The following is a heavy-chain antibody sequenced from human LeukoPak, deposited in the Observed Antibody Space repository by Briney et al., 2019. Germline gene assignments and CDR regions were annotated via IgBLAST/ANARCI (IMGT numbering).Heavy chain of an antibody. D-gene: IGHD3-10*01. CDR2: IYYTGT. V-gene: IGHV4-59*02. CDR3: AKDKYGSDETLNCFDP. Sequence: PSETLSLTCTVSGGSVTDYYWSWIRQSPGKGLEWIGYIYYTGTSYNPSLKSRVTISADTSKNQFSLKLISVTAADTAVYYCAKDKYGSDETLNCFDPWGQGTLVTVS. CDR1: GGSVTDYY. J-gene: IGHJ5*02.